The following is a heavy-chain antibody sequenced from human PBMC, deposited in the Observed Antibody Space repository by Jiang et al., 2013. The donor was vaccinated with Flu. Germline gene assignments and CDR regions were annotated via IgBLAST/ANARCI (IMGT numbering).Heavy chain of an antibody. CDR2: MNPNSGNT. CDR1: GYTFTSYD. D-gene: IGHD2-15*01. V-gene: IGHV1-8*01. CDR3: ARNVVVVAATGVYYYYYMDV. J-gene: IGHJ6*03. Sequence: EVKKPGASVKVSCKASGYTFTSYDINWVRQATGQGLEWMGWMNPNSGNTGYAQKFQGRVTMTRNTSISTACMELSSLRSEDTAVYYCARNVVVVAATGVYYYYYMDVWGKGTTVTVSS.